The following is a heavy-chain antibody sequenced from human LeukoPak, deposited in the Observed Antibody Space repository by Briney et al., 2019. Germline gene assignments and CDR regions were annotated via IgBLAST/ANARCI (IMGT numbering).Heavy chain of an antibody. J-gene: IGHJ6*03. CDR1: GFTFSNHA. Sequence: GGSLRLSCAASGFTFSNHAMSWVRQAPGKGLEWVSGISSSGSSTFFADHVKGRFTISRDNAKNLLYLQMTTLQAEDTAVYYCARRSPGTSSLFYYYMDVWGKGTTVTVSS. V-gene: IGHV3-23*01. CDR2: ISSSGSST. D-gene: IGHD1-26*01. CDR3: ARRSPGTSSLFYYYMDV.